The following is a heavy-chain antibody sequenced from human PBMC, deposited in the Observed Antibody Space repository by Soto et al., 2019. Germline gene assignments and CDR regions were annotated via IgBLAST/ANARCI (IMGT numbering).Heavy chain of an antibody. CDR3: ARAGEVGATAFDI. Sequence: QVQLQESGPGLVKPSQTLSLTCTVSGGSISSDNSYWTWIRQPPGKGLEWIGCIYYSGSTYYNPSLKSRATISVDTSKNQFSLKLSSVTAADTAVYYCARAGEVGATAFDIWGQGTMVTVSS. CDR2: IYYSGST. J-gene: IGHJ3*02. CDR1: GGSISSDNSY. V-gene: IGHV4-30-4*01. D-gene: IGHD1-26*01.